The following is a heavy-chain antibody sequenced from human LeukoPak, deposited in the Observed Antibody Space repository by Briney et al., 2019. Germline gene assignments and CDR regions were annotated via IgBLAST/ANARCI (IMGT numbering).Heavy chain of an antibody. Sequence: GGSLRLSCAASGSTFSSYAMSWVRQAPGKGLEWVSAISGSGGNTYYADSVKGRFTISRDNSKNTLYQQMNSLRAEDTAVYYCANPAASSGSYYISDYWGQGTLVTVSS. J-gene: IGHJ4*02. V-gene: IGHV3-23*01. D-gene: IGHD1-26*01. CDR1: GSTFSSYA. CDR2: ISGSGGNT. CDR3: ANPAASSGSYYISDY.